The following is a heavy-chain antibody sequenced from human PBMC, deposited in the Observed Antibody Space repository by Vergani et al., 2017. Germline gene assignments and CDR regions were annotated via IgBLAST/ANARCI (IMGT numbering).Heavy chain of an antibody. CDR1: GASVNSYY. Sequence: QVKLQESGPGLVKPSETLSLTCTVPGASVNSYYWSWIRQPPGKGLEWMGYVSFRGDTLYDPSVKGRMTISLNTSSKQFSLYLTSVTAADTAVYYCARSRIYYGAGSHDYWGQGTLVTVSS. CDR3: ARSRIYYGAGSHDY. V-gene: IGHV4-59*02. D-gene: IGHD3-10*01. CDR2: VSFRGDT. J-gene: IGHJ4*02.